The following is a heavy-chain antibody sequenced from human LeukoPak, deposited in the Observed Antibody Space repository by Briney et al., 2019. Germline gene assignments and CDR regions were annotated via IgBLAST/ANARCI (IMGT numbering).Heavy chain of an antibody. CDR1: GFTFSSYA. V-gene: IGHV3-23*01. J-gene: IGHJ4*02. CDR2: ISGSGGST. CDR3: AKRGSSGYKIFDY. D-gene: IGHD3-22*01. Sequence: GGSPRLSCAASGFTFSSYAMSWVRQAPGKGLEWVSAISGSGGSTYYADSVKGRFTISRDNSKNTLYLQMNSLRAEDTAVYYCAKRGSSGYKIFDYWGQGTLVTVSS.